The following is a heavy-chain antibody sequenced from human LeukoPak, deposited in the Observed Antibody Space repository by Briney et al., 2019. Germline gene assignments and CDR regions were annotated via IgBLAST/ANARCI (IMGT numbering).Heavy chain of an antibody. CDR2: IYSGGST. D-gene: IGHD3-22*01. CDR1: GFTFSSYY. CDR3: ARIGMHYYGSSGGPDY. V-gene: IGHV3-53*01. J-gene: IGHJ4*02. Sequence: GGSLRLSCAASGFTFSSYYMSWVRQAPGKGLECVSVIYSGGSTYYADSVKGRFTISRDNSKNTLYPQMNSLRAEDTAVYYCARIGMHYYGSSGGPDYWGQGTQVTVSS.